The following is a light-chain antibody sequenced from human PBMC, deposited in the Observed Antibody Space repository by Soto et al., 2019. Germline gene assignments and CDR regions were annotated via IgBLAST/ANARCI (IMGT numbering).Light chain of an antibody. CDR3: VAWDDTLDAQV. CDR1: RSNIGRNF. CDR2: RNN. Sequence: QSVLTQSPSASGTPGQRVTISCSGSRSNIGRNFAYWYQHVPGTAPRLLIQRNNERPPGVPDRFSGSKSGTSGSLAISGLRSDDEATYYCVAWDDTLDAQVFGGGTQLTVL. V-gene: IGLV1-47*01. J-gene: IGLJ3*02.